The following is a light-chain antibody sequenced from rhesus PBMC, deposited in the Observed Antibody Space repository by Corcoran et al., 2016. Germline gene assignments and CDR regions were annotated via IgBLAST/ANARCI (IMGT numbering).Light chain of an antibody. CDR3: QQSSSFPFT. J-gene: IGKJ3*01. Sequence: EIVLTQSPAFQSVTLKEKVTITCQASQSIGSSLHWYQQKPDQSPKLLIKYTSQSILGVPSRFSGSGAGTGFTLTIKSLEAEGAATYYCQQSSSFPFTFGPGTKLDIK. V-gene: IGKV6-55*01. CDR2: YTS. CDR1: QSIGSS.